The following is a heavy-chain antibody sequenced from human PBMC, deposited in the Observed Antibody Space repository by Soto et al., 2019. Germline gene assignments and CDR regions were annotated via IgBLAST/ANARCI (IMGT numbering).Heavy chain of an antibody. J-gene: IGHJ4*02. V-gene: IGHV1-69*13. Sequence: GASVKVSCKASGGTFSSYAISWVRQAPGQGLEWMGGIIPIFGTANYAQKFQGRVTITADESTSTAYMELSSLRSEDTAVYYCARGPLNSGSYLAFDYWGQGTLVTVSS. D-gene: IGHD1-26*01. CDR1: GGTFSSYA. CDR3: ARGPLNSGSYLAFDY. CDR2: IIPIFGTA.